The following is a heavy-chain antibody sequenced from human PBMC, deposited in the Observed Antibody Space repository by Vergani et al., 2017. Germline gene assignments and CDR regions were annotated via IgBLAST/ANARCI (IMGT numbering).Heavy chain of an antibody. V-gene: IGHV3-23*01. CDR3: AKPVVVGRLHWFDP. CDR1: GFTFSSYA. D-gene: IGHD2-15*01. Sequence: EVQLLESGGGLVQPGGSLRLSCAASGFTFSSYAMSWVRQAPGKGLEWVSDISGSGGSTYYADSVEGRFTISRDNSKNTLYLQMNSRRAEDTAVYYCAKPVVVGRLHWFDPWGQGTLVTVSS. CDR2: ISGSGGST. J-gene: IGHJ5*02.